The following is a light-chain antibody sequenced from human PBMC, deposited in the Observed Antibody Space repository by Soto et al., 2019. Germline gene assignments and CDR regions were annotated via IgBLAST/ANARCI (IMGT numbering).Light chain of an antibody. CDR2: DAS. CDR1: QDIYIY. CDR3: QQYNSYRA. J-gene: IGKJ1*01. V-gene: IGKV1-33*01. Sequence: DIQMTQSPSSLSASVGDRVTITCQASQDIYIYLNWYQQKPGKAPRLLIYDASNLETGVPSRFSGSGSGTDFTFTISSLQPEDIATYYCQQYNSYRAFGQGTKVDIK.